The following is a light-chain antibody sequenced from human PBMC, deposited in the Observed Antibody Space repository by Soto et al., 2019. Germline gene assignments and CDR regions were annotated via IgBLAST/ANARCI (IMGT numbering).Light chain of an antibody. V-gene: IGLV2-8*01. CDR1: SSDVGGYNY. CDR3: GSYADSNNYV. Sequence: LTQPPSASGSPGQSVTISCTGTSSDVGGYNYVSWYQQYPGKAPKIMIYEVSKRPSGVPDRFSGSKSGNTASLTVSGLQAEDEADYYCGSYADSNNYVFGTGTKVTVL. CDR2: EVS. J-gene: IGLJ1*01.